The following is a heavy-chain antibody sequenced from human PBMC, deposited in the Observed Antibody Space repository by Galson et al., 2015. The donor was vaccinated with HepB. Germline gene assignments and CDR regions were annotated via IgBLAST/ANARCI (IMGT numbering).Heavy chain of an antibody. Sequence: LRLSCAASGFTFNNYAMSWVRQAPGKGLEGLSIINTSGGNIYYTDSVKGRFTISRDNSTNTLYLQMNSLRAEDTAVYYCAKVPLDGSGYHYFQHWGQGTLVTVSS. CDR2: INTSGGNI. D-gene: IGHD3-22*01. J-gene: IGHJ1*01. CDR1: GFTFNNYA. V-gene: IGHV3-23*01. CDR3: AKVPLDGSGYHYFQH.